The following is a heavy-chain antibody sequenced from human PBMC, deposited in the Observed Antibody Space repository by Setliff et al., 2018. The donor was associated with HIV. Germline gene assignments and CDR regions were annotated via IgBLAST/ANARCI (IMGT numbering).Heavy chain of an antibody. CDR2: INPGSGDT. CDR3: ARVLSVTMIRGAHGY. CDR1: GYTFAAYY. D-gene: IGHD3-10*01. Sequence: ASVKVSCKASGYTFAAYYIHWLRQAPGQGLEWMGWINPGSGDTNYAQKFQGRVTMTSDTSTRTVYMELSSLTSDDTAVYFCARVLSVTMIRGAHGYWRQGTLVTVSS. J-gene: IGHJ4*02. V-gene: IGHV1-2*02.